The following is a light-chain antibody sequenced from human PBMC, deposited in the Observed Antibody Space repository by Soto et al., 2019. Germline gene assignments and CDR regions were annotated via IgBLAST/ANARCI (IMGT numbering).Light chain of an antibody. CDR1: SSDVGGYNS. Sequence: ALTQPASLYGSPGQSITISCTGTSSDVGGYNSVSWYQHHPGKAPKLMIFDVSDRPSGVSSRFSGSKSGNTASLTISGLQAEDEADYYCSSYTTSSTPHYVFGPGTKVTVL. CDR3: SSYTTSSTPHYV. V-gene: IGLV2-14*03. CDR2: DVS. J-gene: IGLJ1*01.